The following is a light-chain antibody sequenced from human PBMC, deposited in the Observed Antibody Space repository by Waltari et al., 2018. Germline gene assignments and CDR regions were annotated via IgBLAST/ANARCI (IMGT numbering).Light chain of an antibody. Sequence: DIQMSHSPSRLSASVGDGVTITCRASQSIGSWLAWYQQKRGKAPKLLIYKASSLEGGVPSRFSGRGSGTDFTFTISSLQPDDFAVYFCQQYTTFPTFGPGTKVDI. CDR1: QSIGSW. CDR3: QQYTTFPT. V-gene: IGKV1-5*03. CDR2: KAS. J-gene: IGKJ3*01.